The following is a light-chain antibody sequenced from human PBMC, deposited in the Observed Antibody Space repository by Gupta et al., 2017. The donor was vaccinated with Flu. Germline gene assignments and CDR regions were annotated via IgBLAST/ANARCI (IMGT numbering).Light chain of an antibody. CDR1: VDTFR. J-gene: IGLJ3*02. CDR2: DKSDSDK. V-gene: IGLV5-45*01. CDR3: MIWHSSAWV. Sequence: VDTFRKYCYHRKPESPRQYPLSDKSDSDKQQSSGVPSLFSGSKDASANAGILLISGLQSDDEADYYCMIWHSSAWVFGGGTKLTVL.